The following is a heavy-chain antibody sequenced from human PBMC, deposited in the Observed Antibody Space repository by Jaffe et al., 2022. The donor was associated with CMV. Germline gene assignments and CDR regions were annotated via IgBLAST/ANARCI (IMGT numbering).Heavy chain of an antibody. CDR2: INHSGST. CDR3: ARSAVDTAMVEYYFDY. J-gene: IGHJ4*02. V-gene: IGHV4-34*01. D-gene: IGHD5-18*01. CDR1: GGSFSGYY. Sequence: QVQLQQWGAGLLKPSETLSLTCAVYGGSFSGYYWSWIRQPPGKGLEWIGEINHSGSTNYNPSLKSRVTISVDTSKNQFSLKLSSVTAADTAVYYCARSAVDTAMVEYYFDYWGQGTLVTVSS.